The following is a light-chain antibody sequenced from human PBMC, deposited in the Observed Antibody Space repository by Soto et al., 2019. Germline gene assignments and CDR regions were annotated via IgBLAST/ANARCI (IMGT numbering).Light chain of an antibody. J-gene: IGKJ1*01. CDR1: QSVLYSSNNKNY. V-gene: IGKV4-1*01. Sequence: DIVMTQSPDSLAVSLGERAAINCKSSQSVLYSSNNKNYLAWYQQKPGQPPKLLIYWASTRESGVPDRVSGSGSGTDFTIPVSGLQADDVAVYCCHQSYSTPQTFGQGTKVEIK. CDR3: HQSYSTPQT. CDR2: WAS.